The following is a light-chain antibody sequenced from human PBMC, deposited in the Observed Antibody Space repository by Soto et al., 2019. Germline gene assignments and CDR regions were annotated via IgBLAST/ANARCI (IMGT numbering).Light chain of an antibody. CDR1: SSDVGGYDY. Sequence: QSALTQPASVSGSPGQSITISCTGTSSDVGGYDYVSWYQLHPGKAPKLMVFEVSNRPSGVSYRFSGSKSGNTASLTISGLQAEDEADYYCSSYTTSSTRVFGPGTKLTVL. CDR2: EVS. CDR3: SSYTTSSTRV. J-gene: IGLJ1*01. V-gene: IGLV2-14*01.